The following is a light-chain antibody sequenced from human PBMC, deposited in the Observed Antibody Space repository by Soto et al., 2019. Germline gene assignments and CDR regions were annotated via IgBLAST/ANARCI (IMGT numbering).Light chain of an antibody. CDR1: QSVSTN. V-gene: IGKV3-15*01. CDR2: GAS. CDR3: QQSKRGRPRK. J-gene: IGKJ1*01. Sequence: EIVMTQSPATLSVSPGDRATLSCRASQSVSTNLAWYQQKPGQAPRLLIYGASTRATGVPARFSGSGSGTEFTLSISSLPSGDFALYYCQQSKRGRPRKFGQGTKVETK.